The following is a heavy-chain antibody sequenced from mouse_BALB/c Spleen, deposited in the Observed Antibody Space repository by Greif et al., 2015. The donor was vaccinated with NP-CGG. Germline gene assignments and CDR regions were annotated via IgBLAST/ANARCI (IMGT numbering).Heavy chain of an antibody. CDR3: ARRTGTEPVGY. J-gene: IGHJ4*01. CDR1: GYTFTDYY. Sequence: LMESGPELVKLGASVKISCKASGYTFTDYYINWVKQKPGQGLEWIGWIYPGSGNTKYNEKFKGKATLTVDTSSSTAYMQLSSLTSEDTAVYFCARRTGTEPVGYWAQGTSVTVSS. D-gene: IGHD4-1*01. CDR2: IYPGSGNT. V-gene: IGHV1-84*02.